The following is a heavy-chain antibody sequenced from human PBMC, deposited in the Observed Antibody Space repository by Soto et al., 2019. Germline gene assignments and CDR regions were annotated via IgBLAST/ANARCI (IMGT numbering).Heavy chain of an antibody. J-gene: IGHJ5*02. CDR2: IHSTRSP. CDR3: ARSPAYGDYANLDT. V-gene: IGHV4-61*02. CDR1: GGSVSSGSYY. Sequence: SETLSLTCTVSGGSVSSGSYYWSWIRQPAGKGLEWIGRIHSTRSPNYNPSLKSRVTMSVDTSKNQFSLKLNLTSVTAADTAAYYCARSPAYGDYANLDTWGQGTLVTVS. D-gene: IGHD4-17*01.